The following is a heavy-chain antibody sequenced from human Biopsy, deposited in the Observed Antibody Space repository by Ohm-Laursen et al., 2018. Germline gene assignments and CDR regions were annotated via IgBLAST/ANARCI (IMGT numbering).Heavy chain of an antibody. CDR2: VDWDDYK. Sequence: PTQTLTLTCSFSGFSLSARGMCVSWIRQAPGKALEWRARVDWDDYKDYSASLQTKLSISKDTSNDQVVLTVNNVDPADTATYYCARTPILIVSAGLVYRHRRHLQGMDVWGQGIAVTVS. CDR3: ARTPILIVSAGLVYRHRRHLQGMDV. V-gene: IGHV2-70*11. J-gene: IGHJ6*02. D-gene: IGHD6-13*01. CDR1: GFSLSARGMC.